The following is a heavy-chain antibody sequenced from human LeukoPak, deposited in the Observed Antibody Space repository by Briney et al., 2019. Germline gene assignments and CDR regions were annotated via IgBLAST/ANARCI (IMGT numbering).Heavy chain of an antibody. CDR3: ARVDIVVVPAAMDYYYFYMHV. Sequence: PSETLSLTCTVSGGSISSYYWSWIRQPAGKGLEWIGRIYTSGSTNYNPSLKSRVTVSVDTSKNQFSLKLSSVTAADTAVYYCARVDIVVVPAAMDYYYFYMHVWAKGTTVTVSS. J-gene: IGHJ6*03. CDR1: GGSISSYY. V-gene: IGHV4-4*07. CDR2: IYTSGST. D-gene: IGHD2-2*01.